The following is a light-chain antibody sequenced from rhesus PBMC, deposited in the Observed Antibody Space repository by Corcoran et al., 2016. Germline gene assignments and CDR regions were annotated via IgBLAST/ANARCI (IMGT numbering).Light chain of an antibody. CDR2: QVS. CDR1: QSLLQSDGKTY. V-gene: IGKV2S8*01. J-gene: IGKJ2*01. CDR3: GQGTDVPYS. Sequence: DVVLTQSPLSLSVTPGQPASISCRSSQSLLQSDGKTYFNWLQQKPGQPPRRLIYQVSTRESGVPEGFSGCGAGTDVTLRISRVGAGDVGVYYCGQGTDVPYSFGQGTKVEIK.